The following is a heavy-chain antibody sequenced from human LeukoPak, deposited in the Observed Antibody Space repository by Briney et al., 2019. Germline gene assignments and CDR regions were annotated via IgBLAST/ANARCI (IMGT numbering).Heavy chain of an antibody. V-gene: IGHV3-48*01. J-gene: IGHJ4*02. CDR2: ISSSSSTI. Sequence: GGSLRLSCAASGFTFSSYSMNWVRQAPGKGLEWVSYISSSSSTIYYADSVKGRFTISRDNAKNSLYLQMNSLRAEDTAVYYCARARYYYDSSGYFGFDYWGQGTLVTVSP. D-gene: IGHD3-22*01. CDR3: ARARYYYDSSGYFGFDY. CDR1: GFTFSSYS.